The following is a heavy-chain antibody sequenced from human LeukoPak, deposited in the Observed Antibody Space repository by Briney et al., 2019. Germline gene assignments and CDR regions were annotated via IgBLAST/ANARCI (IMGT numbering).Heavy chain of an antibody. V-gene: IGHV3-30*18. Sequence: SGGSLRLSCAASGFTFSSYWMHWVRQAPGKGLEWVAVISYDGRNKHYPDSVKGRFTISRDISTDTLWLQMDSLRTEDTAVYYCAKGPLRGTAAAIDYWGQGTLVTVSS. D-gene: IGHD2-2*01. CDR1: GFTFSSYW. CDR2: ISYDGRNK. J-gene: IGHJ4*02. CDR3: AKGPLRGTAAAIDY.